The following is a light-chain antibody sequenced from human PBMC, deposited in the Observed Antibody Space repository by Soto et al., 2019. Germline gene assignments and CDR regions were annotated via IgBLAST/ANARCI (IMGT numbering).Light chain of an antibody. Sequence: EIVLTQSPGTLSLSPGERATLSCRASQSVSSSYLAWYQQKPGQAPRLLIYGASSRATGIPDRFSGSGSGTDFTLTINRLEPEDFAVYFCQQYRSSPYTFGQGTKLEIK. J-gene: IGKJ2*01. CDR3: QQYRSSPYT. CDR1: QSVSSSY. V-gene: IGKV3-20*01. CDR2: GAS.